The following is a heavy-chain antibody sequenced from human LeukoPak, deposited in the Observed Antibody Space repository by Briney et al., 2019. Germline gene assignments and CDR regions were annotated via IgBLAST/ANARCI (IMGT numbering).Heavy chain of an antibody. J-gene: IGHJ4*02. V-gene: IGHV3-33*01. CDR3: ARKRPSGQDFGY. CDR1: GFTFSSYG. CDR2: IWYDGSDK. D-gene: IGHD3-10*01. Sequence: PGGSLRLSCAASGFTFSSYGMHWVRQAPGKGLEWVAVIWYDGSDKYYADSVKGRFTISRDNSKNTLYLQMNSLRAEDTAMYYCARKRPSGQDFGYWGQGTLVTVSS.